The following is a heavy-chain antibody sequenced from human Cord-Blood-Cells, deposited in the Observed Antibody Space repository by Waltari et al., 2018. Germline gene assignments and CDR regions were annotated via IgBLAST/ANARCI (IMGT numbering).Heavy chain of an antibody. J-gene: IGHJ6*02. D-gene: IGHD6-13*01. CDR1: GGSISSSSYY. CDR3: ARAGYSSSYYYYGMDV. V-gene: IGHV4-39*01. CDR2: IYYSGST. Sequence: QLQLQESGPGLVKPSETLSLTCTVSGGSISSSSYYWGGFRQPPGKGLEWIGSIYYSGSTYYNPSLKSRVTISVDTSKNQFSLKLSSVTAADTAVYYCARAGYSSSYYYYGMDVWGQGTTVTVSS.